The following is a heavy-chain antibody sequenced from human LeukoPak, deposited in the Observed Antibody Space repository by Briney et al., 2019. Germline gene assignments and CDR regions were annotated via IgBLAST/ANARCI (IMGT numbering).Heavy chain of an antibody. J-gene: IGHJ4*02. Sequence: QSGGSLRLSCAASGFTFYDYAVHWVRHVPGKGVEWVSGISWNSGTIVYGDSVKGRFTISRDNGKNSVDVQMNRLRGEDAAIYYCAKEESRHTDFDYWGQGTLVTVSS. D-gene: IGHD5-18*01. V-gene: IGHV3-9*01. CDR3: AKEESRHTDFDY. CDR1: GFTFYDYA. CDR2: ISWNSGTI.